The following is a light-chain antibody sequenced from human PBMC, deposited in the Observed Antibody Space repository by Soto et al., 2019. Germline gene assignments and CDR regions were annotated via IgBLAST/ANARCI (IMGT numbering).Light chain of an antibody. J-gene: IGKJ2*01. Sequence: EIVLTQSPATLSLSPGERATLSCRASQTVGSNLAWYQQKPGQAPRLLIYDASTRATGIPARFSGSGSATEFTLSISSLRSEDSALYYCQQYNYWPRTFGQGTKVDIK. CDR3: QQYNYWPRT. CDR1: QTVGSN. V-gene: IGKV3D-15*01. CDR2: DAS.